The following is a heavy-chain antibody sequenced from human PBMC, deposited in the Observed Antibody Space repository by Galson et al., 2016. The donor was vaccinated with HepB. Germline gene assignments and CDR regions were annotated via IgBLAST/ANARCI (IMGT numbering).Heavy chain of an antibody. CDR2: INAGNGNT. CDR3: ARVDYSSSWFAFDI. J-gene: IGHJ3*02. Sequence: SVKVSCKASGYTFTSYAIHWVRQAPGQRLEWMGWINAGNGNTKYSQKFQGRVTITGDTSASTAYMELSSLRSEDTAVYYCARVDYSSSWFAFDIWGQGTMVTVSS. D-gene: IGHD6-13*01. CDR1: GYTFTSYA. V-gene: IGHV1-3*01.